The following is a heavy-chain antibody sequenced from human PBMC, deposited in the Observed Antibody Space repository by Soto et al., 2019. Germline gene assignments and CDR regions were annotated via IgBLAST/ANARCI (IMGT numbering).Heavy chain of an antibody. CDR1: GGSISSCCYY. J-gene: IGHJ4*02. Sequence: SGTLSLTCTVSGGSISSCCYYWSWIRQHPGKGLEWIGYIYYSGSTYYNPSLKSRVTISVDTSKNQFSLKLSSVTAADTAVYYCARDGYYDSSGYYLDYWGQGTLVTVSS. D-gene: IGHD3-22*01. CDR2: IYYSGST. V-gene: IGHV4-31*03. CDR3: ARDGYYDSSGYYLDY.